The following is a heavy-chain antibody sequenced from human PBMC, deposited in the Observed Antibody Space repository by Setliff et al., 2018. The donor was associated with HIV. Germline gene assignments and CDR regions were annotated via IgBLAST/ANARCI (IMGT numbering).Heavy chain of an antibody. J-gene: IGHJ4*02. Sequence: ASVKVSCKASGYTFTSYGISWVRQAPGQGLEWMGWISAYNGNTNYAQKLQGRVTMTTDTSTSTAYMELRSLRSDDTAVYYCTTGLPLFCSGGSCLFDFWGQGTLVTVSS. V-gene: IGHV1-18*01. CDR2: ISAYNGNT. CDR3: TTGLPLFCSGGSCLFDF. D-gene: IGHD2-15*01. CDR1: GYTFTSYG.